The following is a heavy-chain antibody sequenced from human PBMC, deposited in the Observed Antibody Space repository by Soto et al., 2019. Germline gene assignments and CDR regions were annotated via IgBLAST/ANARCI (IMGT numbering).Heavy chain of an antibody. Sequence: QVQLQQSGPGLVKPSQTLSLTCAISGDSGSSNSAAWNWIRQSPSRGLEWLGRTYYRSKWYHDYALSVKSRISINPDTSKNQISLQLNSVTPEDTAVYYCTRASYSSRWYWYFDYWGQGSLVTVSS. V-gene: IGHV6-1*01. CDR1: GDSGSSNSAA. D-gene: IGHD6-13*01. J-gene: IGHJ4*02. CDR2: TYYRSKWYH. CDR3: TRASYSSRWYWYFDY.